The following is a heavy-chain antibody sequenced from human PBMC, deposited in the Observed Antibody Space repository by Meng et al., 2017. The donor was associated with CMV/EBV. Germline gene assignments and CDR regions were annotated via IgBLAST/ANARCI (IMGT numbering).Heavy chain of an antibody. V-gene: IGHV3-20*04. CDR1: GFTFDDYG. CDR2: INWNGGST. CDR3: TRNPRSSSSWYSFFFDY. J-gene: IGHJ4*02. D-gene: IGHD6-13*01. Sequence: GGSLRLSCAASGFTFDDYGMSWVRQVPGKGLEWVSGINWNGGSTGYADSMRGRFTISRDNAKNSLSLQMNSLRAEDTALNYCTRNPRSSSSWYSFFFDYWGQGTLVTVSS.